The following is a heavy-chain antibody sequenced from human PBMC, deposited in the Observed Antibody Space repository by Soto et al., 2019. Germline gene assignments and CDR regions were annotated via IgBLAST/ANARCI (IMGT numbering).Heavy chain of an antibody. J-gene: IGHJ4*02. Sequence: QAQLVQSGAEVKKPGASVKVSCKASGYTFTSYGISWVRQAPGQGLEWMGWISAYNGNTNYAQKLQGRVTMTTDTSXNPAYMELRSLRSDDTAVYYCARDLWVAASFEYHDYWGQGTLVTVSS. CDR1: GYTFTSYG. CDR3: ARDLWVAASFEYHDY. V-gene: IGHV1-18*01. D-gene: IGHD2-15*01. CDR2: ISAYNGNT.